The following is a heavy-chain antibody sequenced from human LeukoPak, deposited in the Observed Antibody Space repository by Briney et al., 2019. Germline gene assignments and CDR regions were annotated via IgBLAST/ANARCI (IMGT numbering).Heavy chain of an antibody. V-gene: IGHV3-23*01. D-gene: IGHD3-22*01. CDR3: AKDQYYDSSGYLDY. CDR2: ISGSGGST. J-gene: IGHJ4*02. CDR1: GFTFRSYA. Sequence: GGSLRLSCAASGFTFRSYAMSWVRQAPGKGLEWVSAISGSGGSTYYADSVKGRFTISRDNSKNTLYLQMNSLRAEDTAVYYCAKDQYYDSSGYLDYWGQGTLVTVSS.